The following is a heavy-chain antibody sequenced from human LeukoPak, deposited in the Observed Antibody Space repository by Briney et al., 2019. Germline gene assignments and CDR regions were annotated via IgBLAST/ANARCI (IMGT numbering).Heavy chain of an antibody. CDR3: ARASSYSSGWYFDVLGYYCYMDV. J-gene: IGHJ6*03. CDR2: IKQDGSEK. D-gene: IGHD6-19*01. Sequence: PGGSLRLSCAASGFTFSSYWMSWVRQTPGKGLEWVANIKQDGSEKYYVDSVKGRFTISRDNAKNSLYLQMNSLRAEDTAVYYCARASSYSSGWYFDVLGYYCYMDVWGKGTTVTVSS. CDR1: GFTFSSYW. V-gene: IGHV3-7*01.